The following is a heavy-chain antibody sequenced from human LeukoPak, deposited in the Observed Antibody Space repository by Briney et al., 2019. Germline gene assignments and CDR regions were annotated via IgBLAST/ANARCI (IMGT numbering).Heavy chain of an antibody. CDR3: ARVGLGDLYFDY. D-gene: IGHD2-21*02. CDR1: GGSISSSSYY. CDR2: IYYSGST. J-gene: IGHJ4*02. Sequence: SETLSLTCTVSGGSISSSSYYWSWIRQPAGKGLEWIGYIYYSGSTYYNPSLKSRVTISVDTSKNQFSLKLSSVTAADTAVYYCARVGLGDLYFDYWGQGTLVTVSS. V-gene: IGHV4-30-4*01.